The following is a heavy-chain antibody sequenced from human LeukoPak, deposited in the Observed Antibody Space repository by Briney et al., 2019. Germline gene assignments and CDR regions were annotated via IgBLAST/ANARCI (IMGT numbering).Heavy chain of an antibody. CDR2: IYYSGST. CDR1: GGSISSYY. D-gene: IGHD6-19*01. V-gene: IGHV4-59*01. Sequence: PLETLSLTCTVSGGSISSYYWSWIRQPPGKGLEWIGYIYYSGSTNYNPSLKNRVTISVDTSKNQFSLKLSSVTAADTAVYYCARDEAYSSGSDAFDIWGQGTIVTVSS. CDR3: ARDEAYSSGSDAFDI. J-gene: IGHJ3*02.